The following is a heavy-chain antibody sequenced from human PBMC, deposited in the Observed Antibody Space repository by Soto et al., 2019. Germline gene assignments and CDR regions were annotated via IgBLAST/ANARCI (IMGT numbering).Heavy chain of an antibody. Sequence: QVQLVQSGAEVKKPGASVKVSCKASGYTFTSSGMSWVRQAPGQGLERMGWISAHTGSSEYAQRFQGRVTMTTDRATSTAYMELRSLRSDDTAVYYCARAFFYQGSDSRGYSFYAFDFWGPGTLVTVSS. V-gene: IGHV1-18*01. J-gene: IGHJ3*01. CDR3: ARAFFYQGSDSRGYSFYAFDF. D-gene: IGHD3-22*01. CDR1: GYTFTSSG. CDR2: ISAHTGSS.